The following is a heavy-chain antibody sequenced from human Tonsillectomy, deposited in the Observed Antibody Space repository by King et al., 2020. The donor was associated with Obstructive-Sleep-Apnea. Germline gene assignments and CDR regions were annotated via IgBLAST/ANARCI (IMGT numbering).Heavy chain of an antibody. J-gene: IGHJ4*02. CDR1: GFTFNNYD. D-gene: IGHD3-9*01. Sequence: VQLVESGGGVVQPGRSLRLSCAASGFTFNNYDMHWVRPAPGKGLEWVASISNDGMNKYHADSVKGRFTISRDNSKNTLYLQMNSLRPEDTAFYYCAKGPEGTKVLVYYWGQGTLVTVSS. CDR3: AKGPEGTKVLVYY. CDR2: ISNDGMNK. V-gene: IGHV3-30*18.